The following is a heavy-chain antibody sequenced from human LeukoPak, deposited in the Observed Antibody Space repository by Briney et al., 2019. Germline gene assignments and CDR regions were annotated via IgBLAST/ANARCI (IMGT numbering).Heavy chain of an antibody. V-gene: IGHV3-30*02. CDR3: ARVQGGHCSSTSCYPTDQGFYYYYYYMDV. CDR2: IRYDGSNK. D-gene: IGHD2-2*01. J-gene: IGHJ6*03. CDR1: GFTFSSYG. Sequence: GGSLRLSCAASGFTFSSYGMHWVRQAPGKGLEWVAFIRYDGSNKYYADSVKGRFTISRDNAKNSLYLQMNSLRAGDTAVYYCARVQGGHCSSTSCYPTDQGFYYYYYYMDVWGKGTTVTVSS.